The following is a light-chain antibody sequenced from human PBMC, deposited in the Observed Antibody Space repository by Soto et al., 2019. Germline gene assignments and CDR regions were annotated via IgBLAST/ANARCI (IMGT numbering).Light chain of an antibody. CDR1: QSISSSS. Sequence: EIVLTQSPGTLSLSPGERATLSCRASQSISSSSLAWYQQKPGQAPRLLIYGVSSRATGIPDRFSGSGSGTDFTLTISRLEPEDFAVYYCQQYGSSQFTFGPGTKVDIK. V-gene: IGKV3-20*01. J-gene: IGKJ3*01. CDR2: GVS. CDR3: QQYGSSQFT.